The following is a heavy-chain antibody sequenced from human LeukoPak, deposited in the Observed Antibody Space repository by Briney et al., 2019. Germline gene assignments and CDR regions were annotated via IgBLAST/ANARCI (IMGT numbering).Heavy chain of an antibody. Sequence: PGGSLRLSCVASGLSFSDYWMSWVRQAPGKGLEWVANIRYDGSATYYVDSVKGRFTISRDNAKNSLFLQMNSLRVEDTALYYCATSLDTAAGPYWGRGTLVTVSS. J-gene: IGHJ4*02. CDR2: IRYDGSAT. CDR1: GLSFSDYW. CDR3: ATSLDTAAGPY. D-gene: IGHD5-18*01. V-gene: IGHV3-7*01.